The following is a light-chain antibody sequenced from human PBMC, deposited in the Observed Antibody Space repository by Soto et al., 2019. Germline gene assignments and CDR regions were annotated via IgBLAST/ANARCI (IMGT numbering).Light chain of an antibody. CDR1: QTVSRN. CDR2: DIS. J-gene: IGKJ5*01. V-gene: IGKV3-15*01. CDR3: QQYNNWPS. Sequence: EVVMTPSPATLSVSPVERATLSCRASQTVSRNLAWYQQRPGQAPRLLIYDISNRATGVPARFSGSGSETEFTLTIRSLQSEDFAVYFCQQYNNWPSFGQGTRLEI.